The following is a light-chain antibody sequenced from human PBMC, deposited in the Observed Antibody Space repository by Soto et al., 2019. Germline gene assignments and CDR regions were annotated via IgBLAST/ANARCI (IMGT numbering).Light chain of an antibody. V-gene: IGKV3-15*01. Sequence: EILMTQSPATLSVSPGERATLSCRASQNISSNLAWYQQKPGQAPRVLIDGASTRATGIPDRFSGSGAGTEFTLTISRLQSEDFAVYYCQQYNNWLWTFGQGTKVEIK. CDR2: GAS. CDR1: QNISSN. J-gene: IGKJ1*01. CDR3: QQYNNWLWT.